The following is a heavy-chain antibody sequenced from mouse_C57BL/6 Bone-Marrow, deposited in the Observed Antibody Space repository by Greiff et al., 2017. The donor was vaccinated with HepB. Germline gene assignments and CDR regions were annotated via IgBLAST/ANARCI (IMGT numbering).Heavy chain of an antibody. J-gene: IGHJ4*01. D-gene: IGHD1-1*01. Sequence: EVQLQQSGPELVKPGASVKISCKASGYTFTDYYMNWVKQSHGKSLEWIGDINPNNGGTSYNQKFKGKATLTVDKSSSTAYMELRSLTSEDSAVYYCARIITTVVERDYWGQGTSVTVSS. CDR3: ARIITTVVERDY. V-gene: IGHV1-26*01. CDR1: GYTFTDYY. CDR2: INPNNGGT.